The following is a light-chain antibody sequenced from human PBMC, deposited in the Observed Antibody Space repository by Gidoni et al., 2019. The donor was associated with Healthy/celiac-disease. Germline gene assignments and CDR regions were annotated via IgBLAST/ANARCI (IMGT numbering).Light chain of an antibody. CDR3: QAWDSSTVV. J-gene: IGLJ2*01. CDR2: QAS. CDR1: KLGDKY. Sequence: SYELTQPPSVSVSPGQTASITCSGVKLGDKYACWYPQKPGQSPVLVIYQASKRPSGIPERFSGSNSGNTATLTISGTQAMDEADYYCQAWDSSTVVFGGGTKLTVL. V-gene: IGLV3-1*01.